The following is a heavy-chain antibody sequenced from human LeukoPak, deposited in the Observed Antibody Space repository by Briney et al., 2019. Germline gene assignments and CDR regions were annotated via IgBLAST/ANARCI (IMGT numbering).Heavy chain of an antibody. Sequence: GRSLRLSCAASGFSFSSYAIHWVRQAPGKGLEWVAAISYDGSKKYYADSVKGRFTISRGNSKNTLYLQMDSLRSEDTAVYYCARPQAYYFDYWGQGTLVTVSS. CDR1: GFSFSSYA. CDR2: ISYDGSKK. CDR3: ARPQAYYFDY. V-gene: IGHV3-30*01. J-gene: IGHJ4*02.